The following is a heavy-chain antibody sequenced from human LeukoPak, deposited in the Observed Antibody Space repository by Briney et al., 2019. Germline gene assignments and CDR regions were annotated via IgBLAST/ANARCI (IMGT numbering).Heavy chain of an antibody. V-gene: IGHV3-66*01. D-gene: IGHD3-22*01. CDR2: IYSGGST. J-gene: IGHJ4*02. CDR1: GFTVNSNY. Sequence: GGSLRLSCAASGFTVNSNYMSWVRQAQGKGLEWVSVIYSGGSTYYADSVKGRFTISRDNSKNTLYLQMNSLRAEDTAVYYCARISKVVNYYFDYWGQGTLVTVSS. CDR3: ARISKVVNYYFDY.